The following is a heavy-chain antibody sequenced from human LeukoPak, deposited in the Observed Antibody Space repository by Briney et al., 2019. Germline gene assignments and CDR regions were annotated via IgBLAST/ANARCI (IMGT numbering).Heavy chain of an antibody. CDR1: GGSISSYY. D-gene: IGHD2-21*02. CDR3: ARCGGDCYYSPAFDI. CDR2: IYYSGST. J-gene: IGHJ3*02. Sequence: SETLSLTCTVSGGSISSYYWSWIRQPPGKGLEWIGYIYYSGSTNYNPSLKSRVTISVDTSKNQFSLKLSPVTAADTAVYYCARCGGDCYYSPAFDIWGQGTMVTVSS. V-gene: IGHV4-59*01.